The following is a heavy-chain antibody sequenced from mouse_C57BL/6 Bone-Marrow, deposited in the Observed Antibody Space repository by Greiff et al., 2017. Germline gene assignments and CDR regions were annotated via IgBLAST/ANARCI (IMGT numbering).Heavy chain of an antibody. J-gene: IGHJ4*01. V-gene: IGHV1-74*01. Sequence: VQLQQPGADLVKPGASVKVSCKASGSTFPSYWMHWVKQRPGQGLEWIGRIHPSDSDTNYNQKFKGKATLTVDKSSSTAYMQLSSLTSEDSAVYYCALYYSNPYAMDYWGQGTSVTVSS. CDR1: GSTFPSYW. CDR2: IHPSDSDT. CDR3: ALYYSNPYAMDY. D-gene: IGHD2-5*01.